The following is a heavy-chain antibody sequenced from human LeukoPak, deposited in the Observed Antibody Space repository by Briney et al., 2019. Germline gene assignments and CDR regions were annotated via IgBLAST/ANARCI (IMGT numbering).Heavy chain of an antibody. J-gene: IGHJ6*03. CDR2: ISSSSTTI. Sequence: GGSLRLSCAASGFTFSSYSMNWVRQAPGKGLEWVSYISSSSTTIYYADSVKGRFTISRDNAKNSLYLHMNSLRAEDTAVYYCAKDRCSNGVGCYYYYMDVWGKGTTVTISS. CDR3: AKDRCSNGVGCYYYYMDV. D-gene: IGHD2-8*01. CDR1: GFTFSSYS. V-gene: IGHV3-48*01.